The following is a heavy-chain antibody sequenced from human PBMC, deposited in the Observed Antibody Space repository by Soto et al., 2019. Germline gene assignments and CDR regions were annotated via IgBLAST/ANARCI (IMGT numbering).Heavy chain of an antibody. Sequence: ETLSLTCTVSGGSIISYYCIFIRHPPFKGLEWIVYIYFTGSTKYNPSLRSRVTISVDTSKNQFSLKLSSVTAADTAVYYCARDPDNWFDPWGQGTLVTVSS. CDR2: IYFTGST. CDR1: GGSIISYY. CDR3: ARDPDNWFDP. J-gene: IGHJ5*02. V-gene: IGHV4-59*01.